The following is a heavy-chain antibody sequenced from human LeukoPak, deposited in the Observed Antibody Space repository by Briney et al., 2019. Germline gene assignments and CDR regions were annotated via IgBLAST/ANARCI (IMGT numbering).Heavy chain of an antibody. CDR3: ARDRFPDD. Sequence: GGSLRLSCAASGFTFSRYSMNWLRQAPGKGLEWVSSISSSSSYIYYADSVKGRFTISRNNAKNSLYLQMNSLRAEDTAVYYWARDRFPDDWGQGTLVTVSS. D-gene: IGHD3-10*01. J-gene: IGHJ4*02. V-gene: IGHV3-21*01. CDR2: ISSSSSYI. CDR1: GFTFSRYS.